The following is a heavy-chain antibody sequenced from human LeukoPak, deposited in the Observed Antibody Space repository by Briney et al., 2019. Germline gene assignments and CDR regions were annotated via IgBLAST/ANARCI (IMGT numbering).Heavy chain of an antibody. CDR3: ARDSGAGWLRFGPLDY. CDR2: IIPIFGTA. J-gene: IGHJ4*02. V-gene: IGHV1-69*05. D-gene: IGHD5-12*01. Sequence: GSSVKVSCKASGGTFSSYAISWVRQAPGQGLEWMGGIIPIFGTANYAQKFQGRVTITTDESTSTAYMELSSLRSEDTAVYYCARDSGAGWLRFGPLDYWGQGTLVTVSS. CDR1: GGTFSSYA.